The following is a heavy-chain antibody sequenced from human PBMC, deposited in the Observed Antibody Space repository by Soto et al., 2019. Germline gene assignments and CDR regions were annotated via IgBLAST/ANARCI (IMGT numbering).Heavy chain of an antibody. Sequence: QVQLVQSGVEVREPGASVKVSCKAVRYIFTNYGGSWVRQAPGQGLEWMGWINTYNGNTEYAQKVQGRVTMTTDAYTSTAYMELGSLRSDDTVIYYCARALTGYGLDVWGQGTTVTVSS. CDR1: RYIFTNYG. CDR2: INTYNGNT. J-gene: IGHJ6*02. CDR3: ARALTGYGLDV. V-gene: IGHV1-18*01.